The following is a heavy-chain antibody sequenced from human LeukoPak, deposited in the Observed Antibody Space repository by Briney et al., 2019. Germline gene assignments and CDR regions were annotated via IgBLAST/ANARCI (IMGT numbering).Heavy chain of an antibody. V-gene: IGHV6-1*01. J-gene: IGHJ3*02. CDR2: TYYRSKWYN. D-gene: IGHD3-16*01. CDR3: ARVGHPWGIEDAFDI. CDR1: GDSVSSNSAA. Sequence: SQTLSLTCAISGDSVSSNSAAWNWIRQSPSRGLECLGRTYYRSKWYNDYAVSVKSRITINPDTSKNQFSLQLNSVTPEDTAVYHCARVGHPWGIEDAFDIWGQGTMVTVSS.